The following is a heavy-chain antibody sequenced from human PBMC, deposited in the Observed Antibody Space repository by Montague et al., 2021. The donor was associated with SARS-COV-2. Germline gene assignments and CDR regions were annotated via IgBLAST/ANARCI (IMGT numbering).Heavy chain of an antibody. CDR3: ARGGTITMIVVVIDAFDI. CDR1: GGSISSGGYY. J-gene: IGHJ3*02. V-gene: IGHV4-31*03. CDR2: IYYSGST. Sequence: TLSLTCTVSGGSISSGGYYWSWIRQHPGKGLEWIGYIYYSGSTYYNPSLKSRVTISVDTSKNQFSLTLSSVTAADTSVYYCARGGTITMIVVVIDAFDIXWEGRMLSVSS. D-gene: IGHD3-22*01.